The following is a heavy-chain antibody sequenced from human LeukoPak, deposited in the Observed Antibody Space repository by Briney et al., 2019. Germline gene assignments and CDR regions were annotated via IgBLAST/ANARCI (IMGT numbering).Heavy chain of an antibody. CDR2: MYYSGST. J-gene: IGHJ6*02. Sequence: WVRQPPGKGLEWIGSMYYSGSTDSNPSLKSRVTISVDTPKNQFSLKLSSVTAADTAIYYCARRPGMDVWGQGTTVTVSS. V-gene: IGHV4-39*01. CDR3: ARRPGMDV.